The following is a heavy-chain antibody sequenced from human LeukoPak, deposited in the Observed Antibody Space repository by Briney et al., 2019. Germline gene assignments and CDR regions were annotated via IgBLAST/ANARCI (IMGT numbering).Heavy chain of an antibody. CDR1: GGTFSSYA. CDR2: SIPIFGRA. Sequence: SVRVSCKASGGTFSSYAIGWVRQAPGQRLEWMGGSIPIFGRANYAQEFHGRVTITADESTSTAYMELSSLRSEDTAVYYCARDPDAPGIAAAEDDYWGQGTLVTVSS. J-gene: IGHJ4*02. CDR3: ARDPDAPGIAAAEDDY. V-gene: IGHV1-69*13. D-gene: IGHD6-13*01.